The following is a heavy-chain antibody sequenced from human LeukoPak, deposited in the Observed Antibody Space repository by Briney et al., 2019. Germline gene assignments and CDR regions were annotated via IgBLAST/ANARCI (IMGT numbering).Heavy chain of an antibody. CDR2: ISSSSSYI. D-gene: IGHD6-13*01. Sequence: GSLRTSCGGSGITLSSYYMDWVRQASGKGLGGVSSISSSSSYIYYADSVKGRFTISRDNAKNSLYLQMNSLRAEDTAVYYCARDQGIAAAGTSYWGQGTLVTVSS. CDR1: GITLSSYY. CDR3: ARDQGIAAAGTSY. V-gene: IGHV3-21*01. J-gene: IGHJ4*02.